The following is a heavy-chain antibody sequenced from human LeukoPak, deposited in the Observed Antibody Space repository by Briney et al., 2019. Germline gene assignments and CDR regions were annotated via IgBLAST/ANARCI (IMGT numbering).Heavy chain of an antibody. D-gene: IGHD6-25*01. CDR1: GYTFTSYD. CDR2: MNPNSGNT. CDR3: ARGPAPYYYYYYMDV. V-gene: IGHV1-8*03. Sequence: ASVKVSCKASGYTFTSYDINWVRQATGQGLEWMGWMNPNSGNTGHAQKFQGRVTITRNTSISTAYMELSSLRSEDTAVYYCARGPAPYYYYYYMDVWGKGTTVTASS. J-gene: IGHJ6*03.